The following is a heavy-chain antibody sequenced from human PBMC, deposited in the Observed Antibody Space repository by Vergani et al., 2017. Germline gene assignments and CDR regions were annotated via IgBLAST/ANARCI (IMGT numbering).Heavy chain of an antibody. Sequence: QVQLQESGPGLVKPSETLSLTCTVSGCSISSYYWSWIRQPPGKGLHWIGYIYYSGSTNYNPSLKSRVPISVDTAKNHFSLKLSSVTAADTAVYYCASGKYYDSSGYYSFYCYFDLWGRGTLVTVSS. J-gene: IGHJ2*01. D-gene: IGHD3-22*01. CDR1: GCSISSYY. CDR2: IYYSGST. CDR3: ASGKYYDSSGYYSFYCYFDL. V-gene: IGHV4-59*01.